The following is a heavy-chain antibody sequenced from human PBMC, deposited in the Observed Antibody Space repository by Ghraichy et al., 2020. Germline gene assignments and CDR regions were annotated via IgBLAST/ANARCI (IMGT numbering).Heavy chain of an antibody. CDR3: ARGGGGVPAAHYNWFDP. CDR2: INHSGST. CDR1: GGSFSGYY. V-gene: IGHV4-34*01. J-gene: IGHJ5*02. D-gene: IGHD2-2*01. Sequence: SETLSLTCAVYGGSFSGYYWSWIRQPPGKGLEWIGEINHSGSTNYNPSLKSRVTISVDTSKNQFSLKLSSVTAADTAVYYCARGGGGVPAAHYNWFDPWGQGTLVTVSS.